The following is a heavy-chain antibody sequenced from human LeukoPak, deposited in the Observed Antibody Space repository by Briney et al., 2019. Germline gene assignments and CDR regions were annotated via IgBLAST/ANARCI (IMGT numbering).Heavy chain of an antibody. CDR3: ARTSITMVSST. CDR1: GYTFTSYG. D-gene: IGHD3-10*01. CDR2: ISGNNGDT. J-gene: IGHJ4*02. Sequence: GASVTVSCKTSGYTFTSYGITWVRQAPGQGLEWLGWISGNNGDTSYAHNVDGRVTMPTDTSTSTGYMELRSLRSDDTAVYYCARTSITMVSSTWGQGTLVSVSS. V-gene: IGHV1-18*04.